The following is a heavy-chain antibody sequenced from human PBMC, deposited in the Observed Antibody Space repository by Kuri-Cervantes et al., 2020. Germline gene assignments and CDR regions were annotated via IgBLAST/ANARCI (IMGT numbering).Heavy chain of an antibody. D-gene: IGHD2-21*02. CDR1: GGSVSTGSYY. V-gene: IGHV4-61*01. CDR2: IYYSGST. J-gene: IGHJ4*02. CDR3: ARARGDYYFDY. Sequence: SETLSLTCTVSGGSVSTGSYYWSWIRQPPGKGLEWIGYIYYSGSTNYNPSLKSRVTISVDTSKNQFSLKLNSVTAADTAVYYCARARGDYYFDYWGQGTLVTVSS.